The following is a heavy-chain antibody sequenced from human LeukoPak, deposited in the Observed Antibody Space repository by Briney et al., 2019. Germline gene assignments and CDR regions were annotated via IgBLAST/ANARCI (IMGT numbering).Heavy chain of an antibody. J-gene: IGHJ6*04. V-gene: IGHV3-7*01. D-gene: IGHD3-10*02. Sequence: PGGSLRLSCAASGVTLCSYWMGWGRQGPGKGLGWVANIKQDGSEKYYVDSVKGRFTISRDNAKNSLYLQMNSLRAEDTAVYYCAELGITLIGGVWGKGTTVTISS. CDR2: IKQDGSEK. CDR1: GVTLCSYW. CDR3: AELGITLIGGV.